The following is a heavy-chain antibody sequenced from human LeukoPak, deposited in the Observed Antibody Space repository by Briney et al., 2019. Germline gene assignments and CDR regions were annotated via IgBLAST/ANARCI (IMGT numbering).Heavy chain of an antibody. D-gene: IGHD3-16*02. CDR2: ISGSGGST. J-gene: IGHJ4*02. V-gene: IGHV3-23*01. CDR1: GFTFSSYA. CDR3: ATEWGNYDHVWGSYRPYYFDY. Sequence: PGGSLRLSCAASGFTFSSYAMSWVRQAPGKGLEWVSAISGSGGSTYYADSVKGRFTISRDNSKNTLYLQMNSLRAEDTAVYYCATEWGNYDHVWGSYRPYYFDYWGQGTLVTVSS.